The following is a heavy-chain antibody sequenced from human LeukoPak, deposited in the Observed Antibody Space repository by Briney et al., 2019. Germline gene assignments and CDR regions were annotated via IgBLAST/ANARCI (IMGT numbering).Heavy chain of an antibody. CDR3: ARATDCSGGSCAYYYYGMDV. CDR1: GFTFSSYE. Sequence: GGSLRLSCAASGFTFSSYEMNWVRQAPAKGLEWVSYISSSGSTIYYADSVKGRFTISRDNAKNSLYLQMNSLRAEDTAVYYCARATDCSGGSCAYYYYGMDVWGQGTTVTVSS. J-gene: IGHJ6*02. CDR2: ISSSGSTI. D-gene: IGHD2-15*01. V-gene: IGHV3-48*03.